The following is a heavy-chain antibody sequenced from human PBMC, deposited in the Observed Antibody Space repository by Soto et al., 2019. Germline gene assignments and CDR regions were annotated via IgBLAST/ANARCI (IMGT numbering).Heavy chain of an antibody. CDR2: IIPIFGTA. CDR3: ARDFGRHYDKGSGAFDI. D-gene: IGHD2-15*01. CDR1: GGTFSSYA. V-gene: IGHV1-69*13. Sequence: SVKVSCKASGGTFSSYAISWVRQAPGQGLEWMGGIIPIFGTANYAQKFQGRVTITADESTSTAYMELSSLRSEDTAVYYCARDFGRHYDKGSGAFDIWGQGTMVTVSS. J-gene: IGHJ3*02.